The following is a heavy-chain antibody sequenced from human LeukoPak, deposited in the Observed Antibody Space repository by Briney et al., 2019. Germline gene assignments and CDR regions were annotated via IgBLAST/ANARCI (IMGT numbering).Heavy chain of an antibody. D-gene: IGHD3-22*01. V-gene: IGHV1-18*01. J-gene: IGHJ4*02. CDR1: GYTFTSYG. CDR2: ISAYNGNT. CDR3: AGDAPSTVFYDSSGYDDY. Sequence: ASVKVSCKASGYTFTSYGISWVRQAPGQGLEWMGWISAYNGNTNYAQKLQGRVTMTTDTSTSTAYTELRSLRSDDTAVYYCAGDAPSTVFYDSSGYDDYWGQGTLVTVSS.